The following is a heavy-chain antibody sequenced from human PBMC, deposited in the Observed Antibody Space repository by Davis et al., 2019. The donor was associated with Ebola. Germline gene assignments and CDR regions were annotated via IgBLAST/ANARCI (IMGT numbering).Heavy chain of an antibody. D-gene: IGHD6-13*01. V-gene: IGHV4-34*01. CDR3: ARATWGSSYVDY. CDR1: GGSFSGYY. Sequence: MPSETLSLTCAVYGGSFSGYYWSWIRQPPGKGLEWIGEINHSGSTNYNPSLKSRVTISVDTSKNQFSLKLSSVTAADTAVYYCARATWGSSYVDYWGQGTLVTVSS. J-gene: IGHJ4*02. CDR2: INHSGST.